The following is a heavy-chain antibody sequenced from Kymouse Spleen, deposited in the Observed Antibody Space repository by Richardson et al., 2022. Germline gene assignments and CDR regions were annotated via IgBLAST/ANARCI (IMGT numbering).Heavy chain of an antibody. D-gene: IGHD2-2*02. J-gene: IGHJ4*02. Sequence: QVQLVESGGGVVQPGRSLRLSCAASGFTFSSYGMHWVRQAPGKGLEWVAVIWYDGSNKYYADSVKGRFTISRDNSKNTLYLQMNSLRAEDTAVYYCARDGYCSSTSCSYFDYWGQGTLVTVSS. CDR2: IWYDGSNK. V-gene: IGHV3-33*01. CDR3: ARDGYCSSTSCSYFDY. CDR1: GFTFSSYG.